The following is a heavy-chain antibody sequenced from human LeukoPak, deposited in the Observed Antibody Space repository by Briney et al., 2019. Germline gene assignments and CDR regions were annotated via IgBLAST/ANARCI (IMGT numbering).Heavy chain of an antibody. J-gene: IGHJ3*02. CDR3: ARGLSGSYFDAFDI. V-gene: IGHV3-48*01. Sequence: GGSLRLSCAASGFTFSSHSMNWVRQAPGKGLEWVSYISSSSARYYADSVKGRFTISRDDARNSLYLQMNSLRAEDTAVYYCARGLSGSYFDAFDIWGQGTMVTVSS. CDR2: ISSSSAR. D-gene: IGHD1-26*01. CDR1: GFTFSSHS.